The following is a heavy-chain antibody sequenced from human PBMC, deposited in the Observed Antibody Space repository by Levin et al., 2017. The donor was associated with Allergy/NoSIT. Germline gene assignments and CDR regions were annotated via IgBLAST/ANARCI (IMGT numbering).Heavy chain of an antibody. CDR3: ARHPGYCSSTSCHRYAFDI. D-gene: IGHD2-2*01. V-gene: IGHV4-39*01. CDR1: GGSISSSSYY. J-gene: IGHJ3*02. Sequence: SETLSLTCTVSGGSISSSSYYWGWIRQPPGKGLEWIGSIYYSGSTYYNPSLKSRVTISVDTSKNQFSLKLSSVTAADTAVYYCARHPGYCSSTSCHRYAFDIWGQGTMVTVSS. CDR2: IYYSGST.